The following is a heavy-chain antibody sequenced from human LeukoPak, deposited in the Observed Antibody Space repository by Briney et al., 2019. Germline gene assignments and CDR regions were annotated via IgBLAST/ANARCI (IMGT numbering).Heavy chain of an antibody. J-gene: IGHJ4*02. Sequence: SETLSLTCAVYGGSFSGYYWSWIRQPPGKGLEWIGEINHSGSTYYNPSLKSRVTISVDTSKNQFSLKLSSVTAADTAVYYCARHPTSKYYGSGSYYFDYWGQGTLVTVSS. CDR2: INHSGST. V-gene: IGHV4-34*01. CDR1: GGSFSGYY. CDR3: ARHPTSKYYGSGSYYFDY. D-gene: IGHD3-10*01.